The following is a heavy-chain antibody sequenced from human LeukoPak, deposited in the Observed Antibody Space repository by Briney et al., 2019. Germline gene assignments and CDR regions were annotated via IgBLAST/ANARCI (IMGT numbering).Heavy chain of an antibody. V-gene: IGHV7-4-1*02. D-gene: IGHD6-19*01. CDR3: ARGSIAVAGLYYMDV. CDR2: INTNTGNP. J-gene: IGHJ6*03. CDR1: GYTFTSYA. Sequence: ASVKVSCKASGYTFTSYAMNWVRQAPGQGLEWMGWINTNTGNPTYAQGFTGRFVFSLDTSVSTAYLQVSSLKAEDTAVYYCARGSIAVAGLYYMDVWGKGTTVTVSS.